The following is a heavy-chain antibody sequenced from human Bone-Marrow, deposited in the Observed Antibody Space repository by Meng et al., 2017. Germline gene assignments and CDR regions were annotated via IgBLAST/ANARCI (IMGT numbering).Heavy chain of an antibody. CDR1: GASVSSGYW. J-gene: IGHJ4*02. CDR2: FHHSGTT. V-gene: IGHV4-4*02. D-gene: IGHD6-19*01. CDR3: AASPGWWRIDS. Sequence: QVQLQESGPGLGKPSGTLSLTCGVSGASVSSGYWWTWVCQPPGKGLEWIGEFHHSGTTNYNPSLRSRVTISVDTSKNQFSLRLTSVTAADTAVYYCAASPGWWRIDSWGQGTLVTVSS.